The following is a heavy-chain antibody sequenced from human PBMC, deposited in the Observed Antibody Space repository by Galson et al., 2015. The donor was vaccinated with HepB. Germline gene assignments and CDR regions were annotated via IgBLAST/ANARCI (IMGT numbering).Heavy chain of an antibody. Sequence: SVKVSCKASGGTFSSYAISWVRQAPGQGLEWMGGIIPIFGTANYAQKFQGRVTITADESTSTAYMELSSLRSEDTAVYYCVRDLGGRYCSSTSCQKLGWFDPWGQGTLVTVSS. V-gene: IGHV1-69*13. CDR2: IIPIFGTA. CDR1: GGTFSSYA. CDR3: VRDLGGRYCSSTSCQKLGWFDP. D-gene: IGHD2-2*01. J-gene: IGHJ5*02.